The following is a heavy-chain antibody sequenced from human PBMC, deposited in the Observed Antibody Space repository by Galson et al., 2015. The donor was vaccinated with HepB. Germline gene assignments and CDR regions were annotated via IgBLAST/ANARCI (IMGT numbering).Heavy chain of an antibody. J-gene: IGHJ4*02. CDR1: GFSFSDYW. CDR3: AKDGIMVSNNPYQLHF. Sequence: SLRLSCAASGFSFSDYWMSWIRQAPGKGLEWISSITSNGGRTFSTNSVKGRFTISRDNSRNTVVLQLSSLRPEDTAVYYCAKDGIMVSNNPYQLHFWGQGTLVSVSS. CDR2: ITSNGGRT. V-gene: IGHV3-23*01. D-gene: IGHD2-8*01.